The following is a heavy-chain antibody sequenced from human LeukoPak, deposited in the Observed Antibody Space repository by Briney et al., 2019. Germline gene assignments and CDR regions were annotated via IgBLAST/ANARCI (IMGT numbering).Heavy chain of an antibody. J-gene: IGHJ6*03. CDR3: ARETPGGISSSKNYYYYYMDV. D-gene: IGHD6-6*01. V-gene: IGHV3-21*01. Sequence: SIQGRFTISRDNAKNSLYLQMNSLRAEDTAVYYCARETPGGISSSKNYYYYYMDVWGKGTTVTVSS.